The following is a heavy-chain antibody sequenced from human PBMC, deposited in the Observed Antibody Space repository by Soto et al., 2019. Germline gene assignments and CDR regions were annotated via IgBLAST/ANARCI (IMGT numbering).Heavy chain of an antibody. J-gene: IGHJ5*02. Sequence: EVQLVESGGGLVKPGGSLRLSCAASGFTFSSYSMNWVRQAPGKGREWVSSISSSSSYIYYADSVKGRFTISRDNAKNSLYLQMNSLRAEDTAVYYCARDLGPNWFDPWGQGTLVTVSS. CDR1: GFTFSSYS. V-gene: IGHV3-21*01. CDR3: ARDLGPNWFDP. CDR2: ISSSSSYI.